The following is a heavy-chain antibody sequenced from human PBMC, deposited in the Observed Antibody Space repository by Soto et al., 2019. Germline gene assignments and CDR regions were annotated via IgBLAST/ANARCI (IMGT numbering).Heavy chain of an antibody. CDR2: IYSGGST. V-gene: IGHV3-53*01. D-gene: IGHD1-26*01. Sequence: EVQLVESGGGLIQPGGSLRISCAASGFTVSSNYMSWVRQAPGKGLEWVSVIYSGGSTYYADSVKGRFTISRDNSKNTLYLQMNSLRAEDTAVYYCARSPMGATYFDYWGQGTLVTVSS. CDR3: ARSPMGATYFDY. CDR1: GFTVSSNY. J-gene: IGHJ4*02.